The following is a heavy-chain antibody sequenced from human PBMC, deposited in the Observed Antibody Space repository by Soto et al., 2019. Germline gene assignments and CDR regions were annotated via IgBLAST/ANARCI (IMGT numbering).Heavy chain of an antibody. V-gene: IGHV1-46*03. CDR1: GYTFTSSY. D-gene: IGHD2-15*01. Sequence: QVQLVQSGAAVKRPGASVKRSCKASGYTFTSSYIHWVRQAPGQGLEWMAIINPNGGSTNYAQKFQGIVTMTRDTSTTTVYMEMSSLSSEDTSVYYCASSLMVDDYWCHGTLVTVSA. CDR2: INPNGGST. CDR3: ASSLMVDDY. J-gene: IGHJ4*01.